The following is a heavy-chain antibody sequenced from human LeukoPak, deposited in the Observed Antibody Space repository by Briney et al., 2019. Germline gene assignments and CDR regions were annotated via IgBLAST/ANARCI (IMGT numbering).Heavy chain of an antibody. Sequence: GGPLRLSRAASGFTVGNNYMSWVRQAPGKGLEWVSLIYSGGSTFYADSVKGRFTISRDNSKNTLYLQMNSLRAEDKAVYYCAKVAAAGTEYFDYWGQGTLVTVSS. CDR2: IYSGGST. CDR3: AKVAAAGTEYFDY. J-gene: IGHJ4*02. D-gene: IGHD6-13*01. V-gene: IGHV3-53*01. CDR1: GFTVGNNY.